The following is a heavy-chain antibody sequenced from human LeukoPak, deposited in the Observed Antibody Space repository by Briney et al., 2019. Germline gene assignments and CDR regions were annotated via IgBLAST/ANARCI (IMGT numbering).Heavy chain of an antibody. CDR2: IIPILGIA. D-gene: IGHD6-13*01. CDR1: GGTFSSYA. J-gene: IGHJ2*01. V-gene: IGHV1-69*04. Sequence: SVKVSCKASGGTFSSYAISWVRQAPGQGLEWMGRIIPILGIANYAQKFQGRVTITADKSTSTAYMELSSLRSEDTAVYYCARNPIAAAGSTGYFDLWGRGTLVTVSS. CDR3: ARNPIAAAGSTGYFDL.